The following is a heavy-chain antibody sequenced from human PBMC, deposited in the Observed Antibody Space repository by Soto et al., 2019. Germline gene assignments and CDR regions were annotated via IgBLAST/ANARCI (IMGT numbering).Heavy chain of an antibody. CDR2: ISSNGGST. Sequence: GGSLRLSCAASGLTFSNYAMHWVRQAPGKGLEYVSAISSNGGSTYYADSVKGRFTISRDNSKNTLYLQMSSLRAEDTAVYYCVKPSGPSHIAAVPYYFDYWGQGTLVTVSS. CDR1: GLTFSNYA. V-gene: IGHV3-64D*06. D-gene: IGHD6-13*01. CDR3: VKPSGPSHIAAVPYYFDY. J-gene: IGHJ4*02.